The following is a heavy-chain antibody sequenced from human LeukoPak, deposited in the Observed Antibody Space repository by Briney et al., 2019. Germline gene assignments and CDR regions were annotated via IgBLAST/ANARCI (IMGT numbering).Heavy chain of an antibody. V-gene: IGHV3-48*02. CDR3: TRDYGATY. CDR1: GFTFSSSD. D-gene: IGHD4-17*01. Sequence: GGSQRLSCAASGFTFSSSDMTWVRQAPGKGLEWISYISRSSSTIYYAGSVKGRFTISRDNAKNSLYLQMNSLSDEDTAVYYCTRDYGATYWGQGTLVTVSS. J-gene: IGHJ4*02. CDR2: ISRSSSTI.